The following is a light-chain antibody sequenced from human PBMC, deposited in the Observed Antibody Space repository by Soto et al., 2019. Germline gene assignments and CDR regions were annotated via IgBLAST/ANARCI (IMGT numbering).Light chain of an antibody. J-gene: IGKJ3*01. Sequence: DIVLTQSPGTLSLSPGERATLSCRASQNVSNTYLAWYQQKAGQAPRLLIYAASSRATGIPDRFSGSGSGTDFTLTITGLEPEDFAVYYCQQYGSSPDLITFGPWTKVDIK. CDR2: AAS. V-gene: IGKV3-20*01. CDR3: QQYGSSPDLIT. CDR1: QNVSNTY.